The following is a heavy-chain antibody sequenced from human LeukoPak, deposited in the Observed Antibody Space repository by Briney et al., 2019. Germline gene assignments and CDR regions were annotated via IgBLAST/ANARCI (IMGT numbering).Heavy chain of an antibody. CDR2: INHSGST. Sequence: SETLSLTCAVYGGSFSGYYWSWLRQPPGKGLEWIGEINHSGSTNYNPSLKSRVTISVDTSKNQFSLKLSSVTAADTAVYYCARHGIVGATDYWGQGTLVTVSS. J-gene: IGHJ4*02. V-gene: IGHV4-34*01. CDR3: ARHGIVGATDY. D-gene: IGHD1-26*01. CDR1: GGSFSGYY.